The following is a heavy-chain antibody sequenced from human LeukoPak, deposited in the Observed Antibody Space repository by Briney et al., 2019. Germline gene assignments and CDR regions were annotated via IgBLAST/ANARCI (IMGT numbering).Heavy chain of an antibody. D-gene: IGHD6-19*01. Sequence: PSETLSLTCTVSGDSISGYYWSWIRQPPGKGLEWIGYIYYSGSTNYNPSLKSRVTISVDTSRNQFSLKLSSVTAADTAVYYCARGGWYQAYWGQGTLVTVSS. CDR2: IYYSGST. CDR3: ARGGWYQAY. J-gene: IGHJ4*02. V-gene: IGHV4-59*01. CDR1: GDSISGYY.